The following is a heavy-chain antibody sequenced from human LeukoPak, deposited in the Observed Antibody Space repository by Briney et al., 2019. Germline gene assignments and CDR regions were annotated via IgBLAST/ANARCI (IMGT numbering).Heavy chain of an antibody. D-gene: IGHD1-26*01. CDR2: INPNSGGT. J-gene: IGHJ4*02. Sequence: ASVKVSCKASGYTFTGYYMHWVRQAPGQGLEWMGWINPNSGGTNYAQKFQGRVTMTRDTSISTAYMELSRLRSDDTAVYYCARGDSNGELLNDYWGQGTLVTVSS. CDR1: GYTFTGYY. CDR3: ARGDSNGELLNDY. V-gene: IGHV1-2*02.